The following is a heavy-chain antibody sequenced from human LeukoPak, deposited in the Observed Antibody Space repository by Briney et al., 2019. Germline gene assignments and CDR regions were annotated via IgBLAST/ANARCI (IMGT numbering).Heavy chain of an antibody. CDR2: IYSSGYT. V-gene: IGHV3-66*01. Sequence: GGSLRLSCAASGFTVNTNYLSWVRQAPGKGLEWVSIIYSSGYTYYADSMKGRFTISRDNSKNTLYLQMNSLRAEDTAVYYCAIGAVAGFDYWGQGTLVTVSS. J-gene: IGHJ4*02. D-gene: IGHD6-19*01. CDR3: AIGAVAGFDY. CDR1: GFTVNTNY.